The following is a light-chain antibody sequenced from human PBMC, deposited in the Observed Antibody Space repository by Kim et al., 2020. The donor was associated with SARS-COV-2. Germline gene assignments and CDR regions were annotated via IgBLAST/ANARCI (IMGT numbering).Light chain of an antibody. CDR3: NSRDSSVNHLRV. Sequence: LGQKVRITCQGDSLRSYYASWYQQKPGQAPVLVIYGKNNRPSGIPDRFSGSSSGNTASLTITGAQAEDEADYYCNSRDSSVNHLRVFGTGTKVTVL. CDR2: GKN. J-gene: IGLJ1*01. CDR1: SLRSYY. V-gene: IGLV3-19*01.